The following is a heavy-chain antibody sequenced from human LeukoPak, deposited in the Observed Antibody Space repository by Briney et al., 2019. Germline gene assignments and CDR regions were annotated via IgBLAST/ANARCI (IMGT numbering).Heavy chain of an antibody. D-gene: IGHD5-18*01. CDR3: ARGYSYWREDFDY. Sequence: ASVKVSCKASGYTFTGYYMYWVRQAPGPGLEWMGWINPNSGGTNYAQKFQGRVTMTRDTSISTAYMELSRLRSDDTAVYYCARGYSYWREDFDYWGQGTLVTVSS. CDR1: GYTFTGYY. CDR2: INPNSGGT. J-gene: IGHJ4*02. V-gene: IGHV1-2*02.